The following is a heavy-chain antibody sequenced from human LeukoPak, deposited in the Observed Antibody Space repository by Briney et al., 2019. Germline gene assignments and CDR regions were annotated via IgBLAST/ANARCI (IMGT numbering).Heavy chain of an antibody. CDR2: ISDDGNSP. CDR1: GFTFSTYA. J-gene: IGHJ4*02. D-gene: IGHD4-17*01. V-gene: IGHV3-23*01. CDR3: ARDYGDYPFDY. Sequence: GGSLRLSCAASGFTFSTYAMTWVRQAPGKGLEYVSSISDDGNSPYYAQSVKGRFTIYRDNSKNTLYLQMNSLRAEDTAVYYCARDYGDYPFDYWGQGTLVTVSS.